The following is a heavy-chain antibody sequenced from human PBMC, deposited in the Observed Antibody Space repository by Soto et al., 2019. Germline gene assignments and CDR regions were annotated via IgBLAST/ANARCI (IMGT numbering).Heavy chain of an antibody. D-gene: IGHD6-19*01. CDR3: ASDTYSSGWYRWPNYYYYGMDV. Sequence: QVQLVESGGGVVQPGRSLRLSCAASGFTFSSYAMHWVRQAPGKGLEWVAVISYDGSNKYYADSVKGRFTISRDNSKNTLYLQMNCLRAEDTAVYYCASDTYSSGWYRWPNYYYYGMDVWGQGTTVTVSS. CDR2: ISYDGSNK. CDR1: GFTFSSYA. V-gene: IGHV3-30-3*01. J-gene: IGHJ6*02.